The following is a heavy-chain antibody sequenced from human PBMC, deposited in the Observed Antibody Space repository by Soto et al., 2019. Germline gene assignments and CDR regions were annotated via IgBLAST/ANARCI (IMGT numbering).Heavy chain of an antibody. J-gene: IGHJ4*02. Sequence: SETLSLTCTVSGGSISSSSYYWGWIRQPPGKGLEWIGSIYYSGSTYYNPSLKSRVTISVDTSKNQFSLKLSSVTAADTAVYYCARQVLEMATGGDYFDYWGQGTRVTVCS. CDR2: IYYSGST. CDR3: ARQVLEMATGGDYFDY. V-gene: IGHV4-39*01. CDR1: GGSISSSSYY. D-gene: IGHD5-12*01.